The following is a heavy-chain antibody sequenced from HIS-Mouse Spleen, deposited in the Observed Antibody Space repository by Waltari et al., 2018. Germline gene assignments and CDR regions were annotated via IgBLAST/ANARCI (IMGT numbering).Heavy chain of an antibody. V-gene: IGHV4-38-2*02. Sequence: QVQLQESGPGLVKPSETLSLTCTVSGYSISSGYYWGWTRQPPGKGLGWIGSIIHSGATYYNPSLNARVPISVDTSKSQFSLKLSSVTAADTAVYYCARALEYSSSWYYYYYGMDVWGQGTTVTVSS. CDR1: GYSISSGYY. CDR3: ARALEYSSSWYYYYYGMDV. J-gene: IGHJ6*02. D-gene: IGHD6-13*01. CDR2: IIHSGAT.